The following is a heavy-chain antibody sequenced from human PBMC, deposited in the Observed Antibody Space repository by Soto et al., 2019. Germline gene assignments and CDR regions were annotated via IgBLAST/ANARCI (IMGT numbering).Heavy chain of an antibody. CDR3: ARAMPYTLVIDY. V-gene: IGHV4-59*01. D-gene: IGHD3-16*01. J-gene: IGHJ4*02. CDR1: GGSITTSY. Sequence: QVQLQESGPGLVKPSGTLSLTCIVSGGSITTSYWSWIRQPPGKGLEWIGYIHSSGSTDYNPSLRGRVAILIDTSKNQFSLRLTSVAAADTAVYYCARAMPYTLVIDYWAQGTLVTVSS. CDR2: IHSSGST.